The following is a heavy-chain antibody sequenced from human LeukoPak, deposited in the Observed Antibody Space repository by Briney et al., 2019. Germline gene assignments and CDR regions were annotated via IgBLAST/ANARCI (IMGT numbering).Heavy chain of an antibody. CDR3: ARDQEGFDY. J-gene: IGHJ4*02. V-gene: IGHV1-46*01. CDR1: GYTFTSNY. CDR2: IYPRDGST. Sequence: ASVKVSCKASGYTFTSNYIHWVRQAPGQGLEWMGMIYPRDGSTSYAQKFQGRVTVTRDTSTSTVHMELSGLRSEDTAVYYCARDQEGFDYWDQGTLVTVSS.